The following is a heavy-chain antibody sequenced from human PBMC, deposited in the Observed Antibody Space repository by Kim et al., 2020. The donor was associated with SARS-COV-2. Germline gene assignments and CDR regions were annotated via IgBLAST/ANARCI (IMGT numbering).Heavy chain of an antibody. V-gene: IGHV4-59*08. CDR3: ARHVGPWRNYFDY. CDR2: IYYSGST. Sequence: SETLSLTCTVSGGSISSYYWSWIRQPPGKGLEWIGYIYYSGSTNYNPSLKSRVTISVDTSKNQFSLKLSSVTAADTAVYYCARHVGPWRNYFDYWGQGTLVTVSS. J-gene: IGHJ4*02. CDR1: GGSISSYY. D-gene: IGHD3-3*01.